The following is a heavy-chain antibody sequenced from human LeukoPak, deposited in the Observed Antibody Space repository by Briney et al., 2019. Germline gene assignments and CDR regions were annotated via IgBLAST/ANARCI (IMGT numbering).Heavy chain of an antibody. Sequence: GGSLRLSCAASRFTFSSYGMSWVRQAPGKGLEWVSSISGSGGSTYYADSVKGRFTISRDNSKNTLYLQMNSLRDEDTAVYYCAKSSYYDASGYYREYYFDYRGQGTLVTVSS. J-gene: IGHJ4*02. CDR3: AKSSYYDASGYYREYYFDY. CDR1: RFTFSSYG. V-gene: IGHV3-23*01. CDR2: ISGSGGST. D-gene: IGHD3-22*01.